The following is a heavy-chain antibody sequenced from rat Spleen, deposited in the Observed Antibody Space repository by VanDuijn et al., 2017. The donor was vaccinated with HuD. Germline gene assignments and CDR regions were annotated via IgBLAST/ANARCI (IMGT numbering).Heavy chain of an antibody. CDR3: ATQGELGYFDF. V-gene: IGHV5S10*01. D-gene: IGHD5-1*01. CDR2: IIYDGSRT. CDR1: GFTFSNYY. Sequence: EVQLVESDGDLVQPGRSLKLSCAASGFTFSNYYMAWVRQAPKKGLEWVATIIYDGSRTYYRDSVKGRFTISRDNAKSTLYLQMDSLRSEDTATYYCATQGELGYFDFWGPGTMVTVSS. J-gene: IGHJ1*01.